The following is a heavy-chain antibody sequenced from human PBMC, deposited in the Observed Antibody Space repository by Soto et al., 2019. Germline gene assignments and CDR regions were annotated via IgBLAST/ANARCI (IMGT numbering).Heavy chain of an antibody. CDR3: AKGGWMLFDI. J-gene: IGHJ3*02. V-gene: IGHV4-59*01. Sequence: SETLSLTCTVSGGSISSYYWSWIRQPPGKGLEWIGYFYYSGSTNYNPSLKSRVTISVDTSKNQFSLKLSSVTAADTAVYYCAKGGWMLFDIWGQGTMVT. CDR2: FYYSGST. D-gene: IGHD2-2*03. CDR1: GGSISSYY.